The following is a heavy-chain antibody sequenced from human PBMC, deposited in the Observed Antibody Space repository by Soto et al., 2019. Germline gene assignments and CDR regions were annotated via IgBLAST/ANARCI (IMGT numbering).Heavy chain of an antibody. Sequence: QVQLVESGGGVVQPGRSLRLSCAASGFTFSSYGMHWVRQAPGKGLEWVAVISYDGSNKYYADSVKGRFTISRDNSKNTLYLQMNSLRAEDTAVYYCAKGPELGMWYYYYGMDVWGQGTTVTVSS. CDR3: AKGPELGMWYYYYGMDV. D-gene: IGHD7-27*01. CDR1: GFTFSSYG. J-gene: IGHJ6*02. CDR2: ISYDGSNK. V-gene: IGHV3-30*18.